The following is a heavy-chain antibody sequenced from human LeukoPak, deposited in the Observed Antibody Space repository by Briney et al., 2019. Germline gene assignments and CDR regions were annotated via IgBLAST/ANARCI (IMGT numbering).Heavy chain of an antibody. CDR3: ARGNWNDLTRFDP. CDR1: GFTFSSYA. CDR2: ISYDGSNK. D-gene: IGHD1-20*01. J-gene: IGHJ5*02. V-gene: IGHV3-30-3*01. Sequence: GSLRLSCAASGFTFSSYAMHWVRQAPGKGLEWVAVISYDGSNKYYADSVKGRFTISRDNSKNTLYLQMNSLRAEDTAVYYCARGNWNDLTRFDPWGQGTLVTVSS.